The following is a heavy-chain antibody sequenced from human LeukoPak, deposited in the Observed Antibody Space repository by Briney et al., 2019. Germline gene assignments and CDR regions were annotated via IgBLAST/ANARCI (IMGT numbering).Heavy chain of an antibody. CDR3: ARAEDCSSSSCSHGYYGMDV. V-gene: IGHV3-66*01. J-gene: IGHJ6*02. Sequence: GGSLRLSCAASGFTVSSKYMSWVRQAPGMGLEWVSVIYSGGSTYYADSVKGRLTISRDNSMNTVDLQVNSLRAEDTAVYYCARAEDCSSSSCSHGYYGMDVWGPGTMVTVS. D-gene: IGHD2-2*01. CDR1: GFTVSSKY. CDR2: IYSGGST.